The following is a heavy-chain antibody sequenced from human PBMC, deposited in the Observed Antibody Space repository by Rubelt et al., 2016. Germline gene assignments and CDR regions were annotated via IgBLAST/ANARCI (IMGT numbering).Heavy chain of an antibody. CDR2: IYYSGST. CDR1: GGSISSSSYY. J-gene: IGHJ6*02. V-gene: IGHV4-39*01. Sequence: QLQLQESGPGLVKPSETLSLTCTVSGGSISSSSYYWGWIRQPLGKGLEWIGGIYYSGSTYYNPSLKSRVTIAVETSKNQFARKLSSVTAADTAVYYCARQYNVWGQGTTVTVSS. CDR3: ARQYNV. D-gene: IGHD1-1*01.